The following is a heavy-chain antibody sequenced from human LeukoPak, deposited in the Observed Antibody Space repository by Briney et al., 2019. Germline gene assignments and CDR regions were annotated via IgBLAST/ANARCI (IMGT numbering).Heavy chain of an antibody. Sequence: GSLRLSCAASGFSFSSFAMSWVRQTPGKGLEWVSAISGSGGSTYYADSVKGRFTISRDNSKNTLYLQMNSLRAEDTAVYYCAKVRYYYDSSGSLDYWGQGTLVTVSS. CDR1: GFSFSSFA. D-gene: IGHD3-22*01. J-gene: IGHJ4*02. V-gene: IGHV3-23*01. CDR2: ISGSGGST. CDR3: AKVRYYYDSSGSLDY.